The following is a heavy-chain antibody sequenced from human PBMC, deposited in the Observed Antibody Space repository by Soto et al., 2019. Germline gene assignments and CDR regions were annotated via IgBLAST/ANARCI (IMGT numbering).Heavy chain of an antibody. J-gene: IGHJ2*01. CDR3: ARESRSSRYDSSGYSQFWFFDL. D-gene: IGHD3-22*01. CDR1: GGSISSGDYS. V-gene: IGHV4-30-2*01. Sequence: SETLSLTCAVSGGSISSGDYSWSWIRQPPGKGLEWIGYIYQSGSTYYNPSLKSRVTISVDWSKNQFALELSSVTAADTAVYYCARESRSSRYDSSGYSQFWFFDLWGRGTLVTVSS. CDR2: IYQSGST.